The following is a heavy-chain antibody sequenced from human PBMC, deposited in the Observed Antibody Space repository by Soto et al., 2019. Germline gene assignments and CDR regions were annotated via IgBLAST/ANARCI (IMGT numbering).Heavy chain of an antibody. CDR1: GFTFSSYA. CDR2: ISSNGGST. CDR3: VKDSYYDFWSAPAWFDP. V-gene: IGHV3-64D*06. D-gene: IGHD3-3*01. Sequence: PGGSLRLSCSASGFTFSSYAMHWVRQAPGKGLEYVSAISSNGGSTYYADSVKGRFTISRDNSKNTLYLQMSSLRAEDTAVYYCVKDSYYDFWSAPAWFDPWGQGTLVTVSS. J-gene: IGHJ5*02.